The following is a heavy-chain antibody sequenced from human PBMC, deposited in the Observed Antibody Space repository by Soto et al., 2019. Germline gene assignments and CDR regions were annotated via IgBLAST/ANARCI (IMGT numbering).Heavy chain of an antibody. V-gene: IGHV4-31*03. CDR3: ARRALPQCINGVCYKDGFWDY. J-gene: IGHJ4*02. CDR2: IYYSGTT. Sequence: TLSHTCTVAGGSVISGGCYWSWIRQHPGTGLEWIGYIYYSGTTYFNPSLKSRASISLDTSKNEFSLKLTSVTAADTAVYYCARRALPQCINGVCYKDGFWDYWGQGALVTVSS. D-gene: IGHD2-8*01. CDR1: GGSVISGGCY.